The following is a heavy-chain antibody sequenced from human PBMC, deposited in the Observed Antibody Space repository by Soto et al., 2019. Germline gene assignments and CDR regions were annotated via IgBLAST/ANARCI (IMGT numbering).Heavy chain of an antibody. D-gene: IGHD2-15*01. J-gene: IGHJ6*02. V-gene: IGHV3-23*01. CDR1: GFTFSSYA. CDR3: AKKYCSGGSCYRNYYYYGMDV. Sequence: GGSLRLSCAASGFTFSSYAMSWVRQAPGKGLEWVSAISGSGGSTYYADSGKGRFTISRDNSKNTLYLQMNSLRAEETAVYYCAKKYCSGGSCYRNYYYYGMDVWGQGTTVTVSS. CDR2: ISGSGGST.